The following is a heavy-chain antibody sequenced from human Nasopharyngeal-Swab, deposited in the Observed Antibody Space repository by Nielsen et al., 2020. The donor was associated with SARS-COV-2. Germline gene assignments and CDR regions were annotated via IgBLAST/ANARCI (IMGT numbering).Heavy chain of an antibody. D-gene: IGHD2-2*01. Sequence: GGSLRLSCAASGFTFSSYSMNWVRQAPGKGLEWVSSISSSSSYIYYADSVKGRFTISRDNAKNSLYLQMNSLRAEDTAVYYCARDPVVPVALMYGMDVWGQGTTVTVSS. J-gene: IGHJ6*02. CDR1: GFTFSSYS. CDR3: ARDPVVPVALMYGMDV. CDR2: ISSSSSYI. V-gene: IGHV3-21*01.